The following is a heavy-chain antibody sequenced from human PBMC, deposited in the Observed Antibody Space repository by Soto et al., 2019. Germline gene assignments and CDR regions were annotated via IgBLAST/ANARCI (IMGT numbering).Heavy chain of an antibody. CDR3: AREGGIVGATAADY. CDR1: GGSISSGGYY. CDR2: IYYRGST. J-gene: IGHJ4*02. Sequence: QVQLQESGPGLVKPSQTLSLTCTVSGGSISSGGYYWSWIRQYPGKGLEWIGYIYYRGSTYYNPSLTSRVTISVDTSKNQFSLKLSSVTAADTAVYYCAREGGIVGATAADYWGQGTLVTVSS. D-gene: IGHD1-26*01. V-gene: IGHV4-31*03.